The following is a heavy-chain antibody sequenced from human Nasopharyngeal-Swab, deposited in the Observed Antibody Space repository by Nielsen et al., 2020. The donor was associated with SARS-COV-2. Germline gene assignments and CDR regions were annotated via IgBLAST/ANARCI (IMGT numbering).Heavy chain of an antibody. D-gene: IGHD3-9*01. Sequence: SETLSLTCTVSGGSISSSSYYWVWIRKPPGKGLEWIGSIYYSGNTYYNPSLKSRVTISVDTSKNQFSLKLSSVTAADTAVYYCARVRYDILTGYHDNWFDPWGQGTLVTVSS. V-gene: IGHV4-39*07. CDR3: ARVRYDILTGYHDNWFDP. CDR2: IYYSGNT. J-gene: IGHJ5*02. CDR1: GGSISSSSYY.